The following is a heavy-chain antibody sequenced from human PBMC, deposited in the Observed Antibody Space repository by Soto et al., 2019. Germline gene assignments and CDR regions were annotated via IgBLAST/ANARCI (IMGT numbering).Heavy chain of an antibody. CDR3: ARQYRLFDP. D-gene: IGHD2-2*01. CDR2: IYYSGIT. CDR1: GGSISSSSYY. V-gene: IGHV4-39*01. Sequence: PSETLSLTCTVSGGSISSSSYYWGWIRQPPGKGLEGIGSIYYSGITYYNPSLKSRVTISVDTSKNQFSVKLSSVTAADTAVYYCARQYRLFDPWGQGTLVTVSS. J-gene: IGHJ5*02.